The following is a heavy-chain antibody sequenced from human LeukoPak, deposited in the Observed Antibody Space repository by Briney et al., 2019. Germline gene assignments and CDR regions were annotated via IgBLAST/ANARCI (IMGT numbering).Heavy chain of an antibody. Sequence: PSETLSLTCTVSGGSISSYYWSWIRQPPGNGLEWIGSIYYSGNTYYNPSLKSRVTISVDTSKNQFSLKLSSVTAADTAVYYCARRIFGRLRYFDYWGQGTLVTVSS. CDR1: GGSISSYY. D-gene: IGHD3-10*02. J-gene: IGHJ4*02. CDR3: ARRIFGRLRYFDY. CDR2: IYYSGNT. V-gene: IGHV4-39*07.